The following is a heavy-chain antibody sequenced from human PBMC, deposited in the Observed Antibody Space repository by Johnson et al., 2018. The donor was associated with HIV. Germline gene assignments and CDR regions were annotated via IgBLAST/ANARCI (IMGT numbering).Heavy chain of an antibody. CDR3: ARAVGAGGI. V-gene: IGHV3-7*04. CDR1: GFTFSSYA. J-gene: IGHJ3*02. Sequence: VQLVESGGGVVQPGRSLRLSCAASGFTFSSYAMHWVRQAPGDRLERLTTINKDGGEEYYVDSVKGRFTISRDNVKNSMYLQMNSLRAEDTAVYYCARAVGAGGIWGQGTMVTVSS. D-gene: IGHD1-26*01. CDR2: INKDGGEE.